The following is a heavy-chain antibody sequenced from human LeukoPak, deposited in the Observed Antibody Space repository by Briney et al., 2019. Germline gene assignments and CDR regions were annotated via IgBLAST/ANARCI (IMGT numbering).Heavy chain of an antibody. CDR3: ARGTGVVATSY. J-gene: IGHJ4*02. D-gene: IGHD5-12*01. V-gene: IGHV4-34*01. CDR2: INHSGST. Sequence: PSETLSLTCAVYGGSFSGYYWSWIRQPPGKGLEWIGEINHSGSTNYNPSLKSRVTISVDTSKNQFSLKLSSVTAADTAVYYCARGTGVVATSYWGQGTLVTVSS. CDR1: GGSFSGYY.